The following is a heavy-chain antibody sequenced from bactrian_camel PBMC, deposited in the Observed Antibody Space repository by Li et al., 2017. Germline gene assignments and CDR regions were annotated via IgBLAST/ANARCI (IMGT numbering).Heavy chain of an antibody. J-gene: IGHJ4*01. D-gene: IGHD2*01. Sequence: QLVESGGGSVQAGGSLRLSCAASASTYCMAWFRQAPGKEREGVATFSSDGTSYADSVKGRFTIAQDKAKATLYLEMDSLQVEDTAMYCCAADPPSSWNSEPCQIYEYFYWGQGTQVTVS. CDR1: ASTYC. V-gene: IGHV3S53*01. CDR2: FSSDGT. CDR3: AADPPSSWNSEPCQIYEYFY.